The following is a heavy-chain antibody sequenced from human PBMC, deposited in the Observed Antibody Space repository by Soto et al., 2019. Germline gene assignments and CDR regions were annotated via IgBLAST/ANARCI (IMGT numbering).Heavy chain of an antibody. V-gene: IGHV1-2*02. D-gene: IGHD2-21*01. CDR1: EQTITGHY. Sequence: QVQMVQSGPEVKKPGASVTISCKASEQTITGHYIQWVRQAPGQGLEWMGWINPKGDVKKYAQHFQGRNTVTRDTSSNTCCMELRALTSDDTAGFCCASVPLSYTNNDCLEQWGQGAGVTASS. CDR3: ASVPLSYTNNDCLEQ. CDR2: INPKGDVK. J-gene: IGHJ4*02.